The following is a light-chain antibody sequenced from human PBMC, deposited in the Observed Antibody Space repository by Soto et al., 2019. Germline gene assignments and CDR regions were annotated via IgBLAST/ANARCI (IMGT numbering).Light chain of an antibody. CDR3: QQYGSSGT. CDR2: GAS. Sequence: VLTQSPDTLPMSPGERATLSRRASQSVSNNYLAWYQQKPGQAPRLLIYGASNRATGIPDRFSGSGSGTDFTLTISRLEPEDFAVYYCQQYGSSGTFGQGTKVDIK. CDR1: QSVSNNY. J-gene: IGKJ1*01. V-gene: IGKV3-20*01.